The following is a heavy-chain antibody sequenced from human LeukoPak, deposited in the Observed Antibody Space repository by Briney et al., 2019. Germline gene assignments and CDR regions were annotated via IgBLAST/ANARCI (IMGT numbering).Heavy chain of an antibody. CDR3: TRPEDSDYGDSPFDY. D-gene: IGHD4-17*01. CDR2: IRSKANSYAT. CDR1: GFTFSGSA. V-gene: IGHV3-73*01. Sequence: GGSLRLSCAASGFTFSGSAMHWVRQASGKGLEWVGRIRSKANSYATAYAASVKGRFTISRDDSKNTAYLQMNSLKTEDTAVYYCTRPEDSDYGDSPFDYWGQGTLVTVSS. J-gene: IGHJ4*02.